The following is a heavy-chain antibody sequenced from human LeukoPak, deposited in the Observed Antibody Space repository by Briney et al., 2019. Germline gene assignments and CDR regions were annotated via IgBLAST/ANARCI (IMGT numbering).Heavy chain of an antibody. CDR1: GGTFSSYA. V-gene: IGHV1-18*01. D-gene: IGHD3-22*01. J-gene: IGHJ3*02. CDR2: ISTYNGKT. Sequence: ASVKVSCKASGGTFSSYAISWVRQAPGQGLEWMGWISTYNGKTKNAEKVQGRVTMTTDTSTSTAYLELRSLRSDDTAVYYCARVPPPYYYDSSGAFDIWGQGTMVTVSS. CDR3: ARVPPPYYYDSSGAFDI.